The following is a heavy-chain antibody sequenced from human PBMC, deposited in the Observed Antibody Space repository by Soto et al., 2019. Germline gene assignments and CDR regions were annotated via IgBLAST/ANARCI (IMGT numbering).Heavy chain of an antibody. CDR3: ASLPDSRNFDY. V-gene: IGHV3-33*01. J-gene: IGHJ4*02. CDR2: IWYDGSNK. Sequence: QVQLVESGGGVVQPGRSLRLSCAASGFTFSSYGMHWVRQAPGKGLEWVAVIWYDGSNKYYADSVKGRFTISRDNSKNTLDLQMNSLRAEDTAVYYCASLPDSRNFDYWGQGTLVTVSS. CDR1: GFTFSSYG. D-gene: IGHD6-13*01.